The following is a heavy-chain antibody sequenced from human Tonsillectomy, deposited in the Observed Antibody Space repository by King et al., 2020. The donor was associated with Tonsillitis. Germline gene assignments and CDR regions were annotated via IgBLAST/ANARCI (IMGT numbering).Heavy chain of an antibody. D-gene: IGHD1-26*01. CDR3: ASSIVGATPVDY. CDR1: GYTFTGYY. Sequence: QLVQSGAEVKKPGASVKVSCKASGYTFTGYYMHWVRQAPGQGLEWVGWINPNSGGPNYAQKFQGRVTMTRDKSISTAYMELSRLRSDDTAVYYCASSIVGATPVDYWGQGTLVTVSS. J-gene: IGHJ4*02. V-gene: IGHV1-2*02. CDR2: INPNSGGP.